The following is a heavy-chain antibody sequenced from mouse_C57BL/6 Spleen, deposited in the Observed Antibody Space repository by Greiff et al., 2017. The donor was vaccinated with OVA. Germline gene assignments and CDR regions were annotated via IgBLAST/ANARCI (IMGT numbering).Heavy chain of an antibody. CDR1: GYSFTDYY. CDR3: ARDTTVAPFV. J-gene: IGHJ1*03. CDR2: INPNYGTT. D-gene: IGHD1-1*01. V-gene: IGHV1-39*01. Sequence: VQLQQSGPELVKPGASVKISCKASGYSFTDYYMNWVKQSHGKSLEWIGVINPNYGTTSYNQTFKGKATLTVDKSSSTAYMQLNSLTSEDSAVDYGARDTTVAPFVWGTGTTVTVSS.